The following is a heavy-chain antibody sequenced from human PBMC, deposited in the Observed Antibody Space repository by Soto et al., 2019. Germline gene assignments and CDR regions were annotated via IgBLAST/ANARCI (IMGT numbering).Heavy chain of an antibody. CDR1: GYTFTSYG. CDR3: ARPVVATTARLYYYYYYGMDV. Sequence: ASVTVYCQASGYTFTSYGISWVRQAPGQGLEWMGWISAYNGNTNYAQKLQGRVTMTTDTSTSTAYMELSSLRSEDTAVYYCARPVVATTARLYYYYYYGMDVWGQGTTVTVSS. J-gene: IGHJ6*02. V-gene: IGHV1-18*01. CDR2: ISAYNGNT. D-gene: IGHD5-12*01.